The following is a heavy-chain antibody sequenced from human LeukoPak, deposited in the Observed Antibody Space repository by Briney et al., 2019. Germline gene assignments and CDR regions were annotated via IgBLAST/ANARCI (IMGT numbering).Heavy chain of an antibody. CDR1: GYTFTSYY. CDR3: ARGYYYDSSGRADGAFDI. J-gene: IGHJ3*02. Sequence: ASVKVPCKASGYTFTSYYMHLVRQAPGQGLEWMGIINPSGGSTSYAQKFQGRVTMTRDMSTSTVYMELSSLRSEDTAVYYCARGYYYDSSGRADGAFDIWGQGTMVTVSS. V-gene: IGHV1-46*01. D-gene: IGHD3-22*01. CDR2: INPSGGST.